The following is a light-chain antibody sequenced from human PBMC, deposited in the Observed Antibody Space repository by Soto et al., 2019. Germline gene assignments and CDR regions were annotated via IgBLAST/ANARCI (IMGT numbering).Light chain of an antibody. J-gene: IGLJ2*01. CDR3: FSYAGREKIVV. V-gene: IGLV2-11*01. Sequence: QSVLTQPRSVSASPGQTVTISCTGTRMDVGGYDYVSWYQQHPGKAPKIMIYDVTKRPSGVPDRFSGSKSGYTASLTISGLQADDEADYYCFSYAGREKIVVVGGGTKLTVL. CDR2: DVT. CDR1: RMDVGGYDY.